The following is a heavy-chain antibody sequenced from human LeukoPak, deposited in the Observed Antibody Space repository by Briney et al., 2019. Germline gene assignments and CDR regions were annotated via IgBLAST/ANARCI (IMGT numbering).Heavy chain of an antibody. V-gene: IGHV3-23*01. J-gene: IGHJ4*02. Sequence: PGGSLRLSCAVSGFTFSSYAMSWVRQAPGRGLEWVSSISGSGTNTFYADSVKGRFTISRDNSKNTLYLQMNSLRAEDTAAYHCAKGRNEDGDAALNYWGQGTLVTVSS. CDR3: AKGRNEDGDAALNY. D-gene: IGHD4-17*01. CDR2: ISGSGTNT. CDR1: GFTFSSYA.